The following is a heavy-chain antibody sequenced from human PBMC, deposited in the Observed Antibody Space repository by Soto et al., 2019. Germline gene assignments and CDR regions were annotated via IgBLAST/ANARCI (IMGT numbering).Heavy chain of an antibody. CDR1: VFIFSNYE. CDR2: ISPTGNKI. CDR3: ARSFPRFTAPDS. D-gene: IGHD2-21*02. V-gene: IGHV3-48*03. Sequence: EVQLVESVGGLVQPGGSLRLSCAASVFIFSNYEMNWIRQAPGKRLQWVSFISPTGNKIYYGESVKGRFTISRDNAKNSVFLQMNSLTAEDTAVYFCARSFPRFTAPDSWGQGTLVTVAS. J-gene: IGHJ5*01.